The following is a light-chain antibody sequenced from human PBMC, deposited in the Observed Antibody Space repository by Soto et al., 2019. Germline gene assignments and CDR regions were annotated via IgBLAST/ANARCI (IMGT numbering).Light chain of an antibody. CDR1: SGHVGAYNY. V-gene: IGLV2-14*01. CDR2: EVI. CDR3: ISYTSDTAWV. Sequence: QSALTQPASVSGSPGQSSTISCTGTSGHVGAYNYVSWYQHHPVTTPKLMIYEVINRPSGVSDCFSGSRSCNTSPLPISGGQAEDECDYDCISYTSDTAWVFGGGTRLTV. J-gene: IGLJ3*02.